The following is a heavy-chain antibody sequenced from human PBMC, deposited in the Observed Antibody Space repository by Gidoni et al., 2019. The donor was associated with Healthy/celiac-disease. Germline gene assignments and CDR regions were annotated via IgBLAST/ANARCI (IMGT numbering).Heavy chain of an antibody. D-gene: IGHD1-26*01. V-gene: IGHV1-69*10. CDR3: ARYPDSVGLVGATREPFDY. J-gene: IGHJ4*02. CDR1: GGALSSYA. Sequence: QLPLMQAGAGVKKPGHAVTLPCMPYGGALSSYAISWGRQSPGQGLEWMGGIIPIVGIANEGQKFQGGITITAEKSTSTGYMELSSLRSEDTAVYYGARYPDSVGLVGATREPFDYWGQGTLVTVSS. CDR2: IIPIVGIA.